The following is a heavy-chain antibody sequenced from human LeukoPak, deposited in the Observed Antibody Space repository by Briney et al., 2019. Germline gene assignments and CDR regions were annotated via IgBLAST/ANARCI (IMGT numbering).Heavy chain of an antibody. D-gene: IGHD6-6*01. CDR1: GFTFSSYA. CDR3: ASSYSSPYGLYFDY. V-gene: IGHV3-23*01. Sequence: PGGSLRLSCAASGFTFSSYAMTWVRQAPGKGLEWVSSIHGSGGSTYYADSVKGRFTISRDNSKSTLYLQMNSLRAEDTAVYYCASSYSSPYGLYFDYWGRGTLVTVSS. CDR2: IHGSGGST. J-gene: IGHJ4*02.